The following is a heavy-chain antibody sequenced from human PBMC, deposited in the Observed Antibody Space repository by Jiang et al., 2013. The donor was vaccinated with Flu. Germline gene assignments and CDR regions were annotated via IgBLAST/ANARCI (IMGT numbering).Heavy chain of an antibody. CDR3: ARLLRGGYPTMWDF. D-gene: IGHD3-16*02. CDR2: VYPDDSDT. Sequence: GAEVKKPGESLKIFCKASGYRFTNYWIGWVRQMPGKGLEWMGIVYPDDSDTRYNPAFQGQVTISVGRSAKTAYLQWTSLKPSDTAMYYCARLLRGGYPTMWDFWGQGTLVSVSS. J-gene: IGHJ4*02. V-gene: IGHV5-51*01. CDR1: GYRFTNYW.